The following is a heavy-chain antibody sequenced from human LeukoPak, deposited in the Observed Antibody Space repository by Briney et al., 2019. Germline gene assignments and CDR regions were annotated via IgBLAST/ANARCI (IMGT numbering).Heavy chain of an antibody. CDR2: INPNTDGT. V-gene: IGHV1-2*02. CDR3: ARDGLLGIPFDC. D-gene: IGHD7-27*01. J-gene: IGHJ4*02. CDR1: GYTFTGYY. Sequence: ASVKVSCKASGYTFTGYYIHWVRQAPGQGLEWMGWINPNTDGTNYAQKFQGRVTMTRDTSISTAYMELSRLRSDDTVVYYCARDGLLGIPFDCWGQGTLVTVSS.